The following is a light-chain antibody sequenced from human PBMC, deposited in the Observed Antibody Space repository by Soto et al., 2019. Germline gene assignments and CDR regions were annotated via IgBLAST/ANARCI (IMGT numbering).Light chain of an antibody. J-gene: IGLJ1*01. Sequence: QSVLTQPASVSGSPGQSITISCTGTSSDVGAYDYVSWYQHHPGKAPKLMIHEVSDRPSGISNRFSGSKSGNTASLTISGLQAEDEADYYCSSYTSATTYVFGTGTTVTVL. CDR2: EVS. V-gene: IGLV2-14*01. CDR3: SSYTSATTYV. CDR1: SSDVGAYDY.